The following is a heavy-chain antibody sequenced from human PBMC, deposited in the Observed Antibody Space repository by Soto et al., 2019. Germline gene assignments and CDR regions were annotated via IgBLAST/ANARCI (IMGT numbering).Heavy chain of an antibody. V-gene: IGHV4-34*01. CDR1: GGSFSGYY. J-gene: IGHJ4*02. Sequence: SETLSLTCAVYGGSFSGYYWSWIRQPPGKGLEWIGEINHSGSTNYNPSLKSRVTISVDTSKNQFSLRLSSVTAADTAVYYCASPSVTVASPWALDYWGQGTLVTVSS. CDR2: INHSGST. CDR3: ASPSVTVASPWALDY. D-gene: IGHD4-17*01.